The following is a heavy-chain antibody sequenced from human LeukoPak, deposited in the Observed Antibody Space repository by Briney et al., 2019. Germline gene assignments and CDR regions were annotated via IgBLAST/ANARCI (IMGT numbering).Heavy chain of an antibody. D-gene: IGHD5-24*01. V-gene: IGHV1-46*01. CDR1: GYTFTSYY. Sequence: ATVKVSCKASGYTFTSYYMHWVRQAPGQGLEWMGIINPSGGSTSYAQKFQGRVTMTRDMSTSTVYMELSSLRSEDTAVYYCARTGVEMANIDYWGQGTLVTVSS. J-gene: IGHJ4*02. CDR2: INPSGGST. CDR3: ARTGVEMANIDY.